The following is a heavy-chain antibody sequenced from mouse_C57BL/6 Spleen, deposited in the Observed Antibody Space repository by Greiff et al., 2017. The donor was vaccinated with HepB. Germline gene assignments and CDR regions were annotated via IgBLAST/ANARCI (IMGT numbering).Heavy chain of an antibody. CDR3: ARGGNPSYAMDY. CDR2: ISYSGST. Sequence: EVQLVESGPGMVKPSQSLSLTCTVTGYSITSGYDWHWIRHFPGNKLEWMGYISYSGSTNYNPSLKSRISITHDTSKNHFFLKLNSVTTEDTATYYCARGGNPSYAMDYWGQGTSVTVSS. V-gene: IGHV3-1*01. J-gene: IGHJ4*01. D-gene: IGHD2-1*01. CDR1: GYSITSGYD.